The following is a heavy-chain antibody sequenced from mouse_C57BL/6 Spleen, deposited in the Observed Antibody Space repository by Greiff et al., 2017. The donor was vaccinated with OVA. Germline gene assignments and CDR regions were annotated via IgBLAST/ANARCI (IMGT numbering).Heavy chain of an antibody. CDR1: GYTFTTYP. CDR3: ARGNDYDPAWFAY. CDR2: FHPYNDDT. V-gene: IGHV1-47*01. Sequence: VQLQQSGAELVKPGASVKMSCKASGYTFTTYPIEWLKQNHGKSLEWIGNFHPYNDDTKYNEKFKGKATLTVEKSSSTVYLELSRLTSDDSAVYYCARGNDYDPAWFAYWGQGTLVTVSA. J-gene: IGHJ3*01. D-gene: IGHD2-4*01.